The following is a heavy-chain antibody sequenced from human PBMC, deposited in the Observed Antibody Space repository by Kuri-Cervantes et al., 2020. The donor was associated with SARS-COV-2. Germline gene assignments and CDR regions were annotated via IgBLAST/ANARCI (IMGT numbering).Heavy chain of an antibody. J-gene: IGHJ3*02. Sequence: ESLKISCTVSGASISSSSYYWVWIRQPPGKGLEWIGTIYYTGRTYYNPALESRVTISADTSKNQSSLKLSSVTAADTAVYYCARADDFWSGHDAFDIWGQGTMVTVSS. CDR1: GASISSSSYY. CDR3: ARADDFWSGHDAFDI. V-gene: IGHV4-39*01. D-gene: IGHD3-3*01. CDR2: IYYTGRT.